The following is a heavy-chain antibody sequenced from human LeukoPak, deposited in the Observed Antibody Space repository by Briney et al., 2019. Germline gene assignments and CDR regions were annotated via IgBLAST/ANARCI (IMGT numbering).Heavy chain of an antibody. V-gene: IGHV1-2*02. CDR3: SRDHCVSNGCYEDYYYGLDV. CDR1: GYTFLGYY. Sequence: ASVKVSYKASGYTFLGYYMQWVRQAPGQGLEWMGWINPNSGDTNYAQKFQGRVTMTRDTSISTAYMELSRLRSDDTAVYFCSRDHCVSNGCYEDYYYGLDVWGRGTRVTVSS. CDR2: INPNSGDT. D-gene: IGHD2-2*01. J-gene: IGHJ6*02.